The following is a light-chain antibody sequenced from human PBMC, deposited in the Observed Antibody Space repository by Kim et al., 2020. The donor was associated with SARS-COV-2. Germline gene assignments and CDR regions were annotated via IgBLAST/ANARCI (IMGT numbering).Light chain of an antibody. Sequence: GGTVTLTCESSTGTVTSGHYPYWFQQRPGQAPRTLIYDTNRKHSWTPARFSGSLLGGKAALTLSGAQPDDEADYYCLLSSSGGVRVFGGGTQLTVL. CDR3: LLSSSGGVRV. CDR1: TGTVTSGHY. J-gene: IGLJ3*02. CDR2: DTN. V-gene: IGLV7-46*01.